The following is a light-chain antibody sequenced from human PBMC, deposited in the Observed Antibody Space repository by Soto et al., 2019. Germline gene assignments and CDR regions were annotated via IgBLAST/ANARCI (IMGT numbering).Light chain of an antibody. J-gene: IGKJ1*01. CDR3: QQYNNWPPDRT. V-gene: IGKV3-15*01. CDR1: QSVRSN. CDR2: RAS. Sequence: EIVMTQSPATLSVYPGERATLSCRARQSVRSNLAWYQQKPGQAPRLLIYRASTRATGIPARLSGSGSGTEFTLTISSLQSEDFAIYFCQQYNNWPPDRTFGQGTKVEIK.